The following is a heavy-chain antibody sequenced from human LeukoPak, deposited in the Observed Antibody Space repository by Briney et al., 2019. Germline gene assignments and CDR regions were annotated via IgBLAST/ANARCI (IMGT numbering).Heavy chain of an antibody. CDR2: ISYDGSNK. V-gene: IGHV3-30*04. CDR3: ASRAAAGTGDWFDP. CDR1: GFTFSSYA. Sequence: HAGRSLRLSCAASGFTFSSYAMHWVRQAPGKGLEWVAVISYDGSNKYYADSVKGRFTISRDNSKNTLYLQMNSLRAEDPAVYYCASRAAAGTGDWFDPWGQGTLVTVSS. D-gene: IGHD6-13*01. J-gene: IGHJ5*02.